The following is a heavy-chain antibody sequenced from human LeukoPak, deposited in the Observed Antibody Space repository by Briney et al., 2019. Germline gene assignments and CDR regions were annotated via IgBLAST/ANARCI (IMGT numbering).Heavy chain of an antibody. CDR3: ARNPRRGYSGYDRFDY. CDR2: INHSGST. J-gene: IGHJ4*02. Sequence: SETLSLTCAVYGGSFSGYYWSWIRQPPGKGLEWIGEINHSGSTNYNPSLKSRVTISVDTSKNQFSLKLSSVTAADTAVYYCARNPRRGYSGYDRFDYWGQGTLVTVSS. CDR1: GGSFSGYY. D-gene: IGHD5-12*01. V-gene: IGHV4-34*01.